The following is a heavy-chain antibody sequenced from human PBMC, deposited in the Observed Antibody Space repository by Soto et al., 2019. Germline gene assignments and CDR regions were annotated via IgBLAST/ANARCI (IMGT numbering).Heavy chain of an antibody. CDR2: VSGSGDST. V-gene: IGHV3-23*01. D-gene: IGHD2-21*02. CDR1: AFTFSSYA. Sequence: EVQLLESGGGLAQPGGSLRLSCAASAFTFSSYAMSWVRQAPGKGLEWVSAVSGSGDSTCYADSVKGRFTISRDNSKNMLYLQMNSLRAEDTAVYYCAKGRASDCPGCTQDYWGQGTLVTVSS. CDR3: AKGRASDCPGCTQDY. J-gene: IGHJ4*02.